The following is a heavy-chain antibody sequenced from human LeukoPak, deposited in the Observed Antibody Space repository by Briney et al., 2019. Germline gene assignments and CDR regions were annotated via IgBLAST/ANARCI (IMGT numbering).Heavy chain of an antibody. V-gene: IGHV4-38-2*02. J-gene: IGHJ6*03. CDR3: ARGWDYVPYYYMDV. CDR2: IYTSGST. Sequence: PSETLSLTCTVSGYSISSGYYWGWIRQPAGKGLEWIGSIYTSGSTNYNPSLKSRVTISVDTSKNQFSLKLSSVTAADTAVYYCARGWDYVPYYYMDVWGKGTTVTVSS. CDR1: GYSISSGYY. D-gene: IGHD3-16*01.